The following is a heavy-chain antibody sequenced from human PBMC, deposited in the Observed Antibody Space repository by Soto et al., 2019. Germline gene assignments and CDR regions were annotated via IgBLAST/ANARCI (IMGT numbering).Heavy chain of an antibody. J-gene: IGHJ4*02. CDR1: GFSFSSCA. D-gene: IGHD6-19*01. V-gene: IGHV3-30-3*01. CDR3: ARVSIAVAGIAYYFDY. CDR2: VSHDGSNK. Sequence: QVQLVESGGGVVQPGRSLRLSCAASGFSFSSCAMHWVRQAPGKGLEWVAVVSHDGSNKYYADSVKGRVTISRDNSINTVYLQMNSLRAEDTPVYYCARVSIAVAGIAYYFDYWGQGTLVTVSS.